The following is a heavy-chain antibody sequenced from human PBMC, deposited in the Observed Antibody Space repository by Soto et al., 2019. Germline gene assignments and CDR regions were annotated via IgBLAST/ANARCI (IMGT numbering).Heavy chain of an antibody. CDR3: AGSTEVPAAKSLFYYYYYYMDV. J-gene: IGHJ6*03. Sequence: SETLSLTCAVYGGSFSGYYWSWIRQPPGKGLEWIGEINHSGSTNYNPSLKSRVTISVDTSKNQFSLKLSSVTAADTAVYYCAGSTEVPAAKSLFYYYYYYMDVWGKGTTVTVSS. CDR1: GGSFSGYY. V-gene: IGHV4-34*01. D-gene: IGHD2-2*01. CDR2: INHSGST.